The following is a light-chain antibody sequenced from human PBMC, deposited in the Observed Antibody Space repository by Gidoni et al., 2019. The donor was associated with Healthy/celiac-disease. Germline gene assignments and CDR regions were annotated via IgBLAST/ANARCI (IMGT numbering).Light chain of an antibody. V-gene: IGKV1-5*03. J-gene: IGKJ1*01. CDR2: KAS. Sequence: DIQMTQSPSTLSASIGDRVTITCRASQSISNWLAWYQQKPGKAPKLLIYKASNLESGVPSRFSGSGSRTEFTLTISSLQPDDFATYYCQQYNSYPWTFGQGTKVEIK. CDR1: QSISNW. CDR3: QQYNSYPWT.